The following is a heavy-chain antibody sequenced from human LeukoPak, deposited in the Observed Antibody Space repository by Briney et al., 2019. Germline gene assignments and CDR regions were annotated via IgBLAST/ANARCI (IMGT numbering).Heavy chain of an antibody. CDR2: IFTSGNT. V-gene: IGHV4-4*07. CDR3: ATLRGDYYDSRAYDL. Sequence: SETLSLTCTVSGGSISSYYWSWIRQPAGKGLEWIGRIFTSGNTDYNPSLKSRVFISIETSKNRFSLTLNSVTAADTAVYYCATLRGDYYDSRAYDLWGQGTMVTVSS. J-gene: IGHJ3*01. CDR1: GGSISSYY. D-gene: IGHD3-22*01.